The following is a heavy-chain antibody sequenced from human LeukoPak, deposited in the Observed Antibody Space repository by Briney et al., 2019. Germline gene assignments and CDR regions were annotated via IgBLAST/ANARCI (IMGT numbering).Heavy chain of an antibody. CDR1: GYITSSYL. CDR3: ARHLSDITISPNY. V-gene: IGHV5-51*01. J-gene: IGHJ4*02. Sequence: GESLNTSCTGSGYITSSYLLAWVRQLPRKGLGLVGVIYPRDSRTTYSPSFQDQVTISADKSISTDYLQWTSLKASDTAMYYCARHLSDITISPNYWGPGTLVTVSS. CDR2: IYPRDSRT. D-gene: IGHD3-3*02.